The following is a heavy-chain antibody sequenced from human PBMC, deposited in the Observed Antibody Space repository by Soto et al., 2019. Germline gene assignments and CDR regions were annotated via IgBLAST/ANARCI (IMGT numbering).Heavy chain of an antibody. D-gene: IGHD3-10*01. Sequence: EVQLVESGGGSVQTGGSLRISCAASGFTFGSYWMDWVRQAPGKGLVWVSRINGDGGRTTYADSVKGRFTISRDNAHNTLYLQMDSLTADDTAVYYCSRGALWFGESPKSGAQGTLVTVSS. CDR3: SRGALWFGESPKS. J-gene: IGHJ4*02. CDR2: INGDGGRT. V-gene: IGHV3-74*01. CDR1: GFTFGSYW.